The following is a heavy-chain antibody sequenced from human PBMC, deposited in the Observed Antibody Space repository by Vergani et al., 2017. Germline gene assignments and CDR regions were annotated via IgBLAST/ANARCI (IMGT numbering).Heavy chain of an antibody. V-gene: IGHV3-23*01. CDR1: GFTFDTYT. Sequence: EVQLLQSEGAVVQPGGSRRLSCAGAGFTFDTYTMAYVRQAPGKGLEWVATISSGGGDIFYADSVKGRFTISRDNSKNTLFLQMNSLKDEDTAVYYCTTAWGLYYLHGEYFQYWGRGTLVSVSS. CDR3: TTAWGLYYLHGEYFQY. J-gene: IGHJ1*01. CDR2: ISSGGGDI. D-gene: IGHD3-10*01.